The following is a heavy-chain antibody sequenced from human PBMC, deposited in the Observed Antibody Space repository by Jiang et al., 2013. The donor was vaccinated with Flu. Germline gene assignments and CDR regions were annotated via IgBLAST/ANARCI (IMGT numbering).Heavy chain of an antibody. Sequence: CAASGFTFSSYAMSWVRQAPGKGLEWVSAISGSGGSTYYADSVKGRFTISRDNSKNTLYLQMNSLRAEDTAVYYCAKVGYYYGSGSYYFDYWGQGTLVTVSS. J-gene: IGHJ4*02. CDR2: ISGSGGST. V-gene: IGHV3-23*01. CDR3: AKVGYYYGSGSYYFDY. D-gene: IGHD3-10*01. CDR1: GFTFSSYA.